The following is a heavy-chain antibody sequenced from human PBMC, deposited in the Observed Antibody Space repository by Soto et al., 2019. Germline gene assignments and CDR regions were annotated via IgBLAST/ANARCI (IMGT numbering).Heavy chain of an antibody. CDR1: GGSFSGYY. Sequence: SETLSLTCAVYGGSFSGYYWSWIRQPPGKGLEWIGEINHSGSTNYNPSLKSRVTISVDTSKNQFSLKLSSVTAADTAVYYCARPVSGSYYYYMDVWGKGTTVTVSS. D-gene: IGHD3-16*01. CDR2: INHSGST. V-gene: IGHV4-34*01. CDR3: ARPVSGSYYYYMDV. J-gene: IGHJ6*03.